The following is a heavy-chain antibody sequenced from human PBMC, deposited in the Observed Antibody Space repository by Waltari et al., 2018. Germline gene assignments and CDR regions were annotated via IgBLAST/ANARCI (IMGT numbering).Heavy chain of an antibody. D-gene: IGHD3-22*01. J-gene: IGHJ4*02. V-gene: IGHV1-18*01. CDR3: ARTYYYDSRDFDH. CDR2: ISGYNGNT. Sequence: QVQLVQSGAEVKKPGASVKVSCKVSGYSLTELSIPWVRQAPGEGLEWLGWISGYNGNTMYAPKVQGRVTVTTDTSTGTTYMELRSLRSDDTAVYYCARTYYYDSRDFDHWGQGTLVTVSS. CDR1: GYSLTELS.